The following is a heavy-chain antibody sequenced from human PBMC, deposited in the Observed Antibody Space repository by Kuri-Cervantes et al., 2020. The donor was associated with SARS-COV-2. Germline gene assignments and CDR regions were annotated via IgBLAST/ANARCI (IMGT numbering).Heavy chain of an antibody. Sequence: SETLSLTCAVSGYSISSGYYWGWIRQPPGKGLEWIGSIYHSGSTYYNPSLKSRVTISVDTSKNQFSLKLSSVTAADTAVYYCARQGPLRYFDWLESSPFDYWGQGTRVTVSS. D-gene: IGHD3-9*01. CDR3: ARQGPLRYFDWLESSPFDY. J-gene: IGHJ4*02. CDR1: GYSISSGYY. CDR2: IYHSGST. V-gene: IGHV4-38-2*01.